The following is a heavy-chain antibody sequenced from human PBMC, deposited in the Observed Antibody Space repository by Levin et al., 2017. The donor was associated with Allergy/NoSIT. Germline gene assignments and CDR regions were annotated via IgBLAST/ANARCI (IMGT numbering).Heavy chain of an antibody. D-gene: IGHD2-2*01. CDR2: IWSDGTNK. Sequence: GGSLRLSCAESGFTFSNYGMHWVRQAPGKGLEWVAVIWSDGTNKYYADSVKGRFTISRDNSKNTLYLQMNSLRAEDTAVYYCARDSYCSGTRCYGLDYWGQGTRVTVSS. J-gene: IGHJ4*02. CDR3: ARDSYCSGTRCYGLDY. CDR1: GFTFSNYG. V-gene: IGHV3-33*01.